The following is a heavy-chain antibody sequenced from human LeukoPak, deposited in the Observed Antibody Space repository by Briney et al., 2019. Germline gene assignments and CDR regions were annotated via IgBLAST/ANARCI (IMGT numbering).Heavy chain of an antibody. Sequence: PSETLSLTCTVSGGPISSSSYYWGWIRQPPGKGLEWIGSIYYSGSTYYNPSLKSRVTISVDTSKNQFSLKLSSVTAADTAVYYCARRGGLEYCSGGSCYTFDYWGQGTLVTVSS. CDR1: GGPISSSSYY. J-gene: IGHJ4*02. CDR2: IYYSGST. V-gene: IGHV4-39*01. CDR3: ARRGGLEYCSGGSCYTFDY. D-gene: IGHD2-15*01.